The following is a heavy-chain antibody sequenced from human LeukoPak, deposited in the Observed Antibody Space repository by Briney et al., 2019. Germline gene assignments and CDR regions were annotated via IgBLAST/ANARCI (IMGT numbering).Heavy chain of an antibody. CDR2: IYSSGTT. V-gene: IGHV4-61*02. D-gene: IGHD3-10*01. CDR1: GGSISSDLYY. J-gene: IGHJ5*02. CDR3: AGGAYGSGSYAKWFDP. Sequence: SQTLSLTCTVSGGSISSDLYYWSWIRQPAGKGLEWIGRIYSSGTTNYNPSLKSRVTISIERSKNQVSLMLNSVTAADMAVYYCAGGAYGSGSYAKWFDPWGQGTLVIVSS.